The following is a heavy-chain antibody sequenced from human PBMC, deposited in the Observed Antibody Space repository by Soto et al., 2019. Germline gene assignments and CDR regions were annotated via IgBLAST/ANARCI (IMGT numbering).Heavy chain of an antibody. Sequence: SETLSLTCAVAGGSISSGDHYWSRIRRPPGRGLEWIGYIYYSGGTYYNPSLRGRVTISVDTSKNQFSLKLSSVTAADTAVYYCARDRYGSGSYPLYYGMDVWGQGTTDTVSS. CDR1: GGSISSGDHY. CDR3: ARDRYGSGSYPLYYGMDV. V-gene: IGHV4-30-4*01. D-gene: IGHD3-10*01. J-gene: IGHJ6*02. CDR2: IYYSGGT.